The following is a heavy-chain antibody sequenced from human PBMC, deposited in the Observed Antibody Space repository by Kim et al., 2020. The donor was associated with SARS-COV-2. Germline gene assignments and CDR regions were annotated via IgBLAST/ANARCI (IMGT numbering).Heavy chain of an antibody. CDR3: ARMPASMVAADY. Sequence: SGPTLVNPKQTLTLTCSFSGFSLSTSGMCVSWIRQPPGKALEWRARIDWDDDKYYSTSLKTRLTISNYTSKNQVALTMTNMDPVDTATYYCARMPASMVAADYWGQGTLVTVSS. CDR1: GFSLSTSGMC. J-gene: IGHJ4*02. V-gene: IGHV2-70*11. D-gene: IGHD2-15*01. CDR2: IDWDDDK.